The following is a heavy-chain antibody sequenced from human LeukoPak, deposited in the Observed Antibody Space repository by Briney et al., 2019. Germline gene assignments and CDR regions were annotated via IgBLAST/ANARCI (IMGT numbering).Heavy chain of an antibody. CDR1: GGSFRDYY. Sequence: PSETLSLTCAVYGGSFRDYYWSWIRQPPGKGLEWIGEISHSGSTNYNPSLKSRVTISVDTSKNQFSLKLSSVTAADTAVYYCAREYSWLARYFDLWGRGTLVTVSS. V-gene: IGHV4-34*01. D-gene: IGHD6-19*01. CDR3: AREYSWLARYFDL. CDR2: ISHSGST. J-gene: IGHJ2*01.